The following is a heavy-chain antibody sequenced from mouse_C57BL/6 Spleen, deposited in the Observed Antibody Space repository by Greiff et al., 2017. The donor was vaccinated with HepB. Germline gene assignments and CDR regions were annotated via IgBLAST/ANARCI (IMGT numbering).Heavy chain of an antibody. CDR2: FHPYNDDT. CDR1: GYTFTTYP. D-gene: IGHD1-1*01. Sequence: VQLQQSGAELVKPGASVKMSCKASGYTFTTYPIEWMKQNHGKSLEWIGNFHPYNDDTKYNEKFKGKATLTVEKSSSTVYLELSRLTSDDSAVYYCASGYYYGRQYYAMDYWGQGTSVTVSS. CDR3: ASGYYYGRQYYAMDY. V-gene: IGHV1-47*01. J-gene: IGHJ4*01.